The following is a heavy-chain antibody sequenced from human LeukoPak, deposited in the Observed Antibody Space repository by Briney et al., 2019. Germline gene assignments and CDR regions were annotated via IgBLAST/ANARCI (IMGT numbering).Heavy chain of an antibody. Sequence: PSETLSLTCTVSGGSISSSSYYWGWIRQPPGTGLEWIGSIYYSGSTYYNPSLKSRVTISVDTSKNQFSLKLSSVTAADTAVYYCASRGYYYDSSGSSGAFDIWGQGTMVTVSS. D-gene: IGHD3-22*01. J-gene: IGHJ3*02. CDR3: ASRGYYYDSSGSSGAFDI. CDR2: IYYSGST. CDR1: GGSISSSSYY. V-gene: IGHV4-39*01.